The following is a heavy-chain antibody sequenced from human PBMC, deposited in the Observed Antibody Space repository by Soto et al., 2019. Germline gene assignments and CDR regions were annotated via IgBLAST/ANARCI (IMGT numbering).Heavy chain of an antibody. D-gene: IGHD2-2*02. J-gene: IGHJ5*02. CDR1: GFTFSSYA. V-gene: IGHV3-23*01. CDR2: ISDSGGST. CDR3: AKAPRAEYRYNWFDP. Sequence: EVQLLESGGGLVQPGGSLRLSCAASGFTFSSYAMSWVRQAPGKGLEWVSAISDSGGSTYYADSVKGRFTISRDNSKNTLYLQMNSLRAEDTAVYYCAKAPRAEYRYNWFDPWGQGTLVTVSS.